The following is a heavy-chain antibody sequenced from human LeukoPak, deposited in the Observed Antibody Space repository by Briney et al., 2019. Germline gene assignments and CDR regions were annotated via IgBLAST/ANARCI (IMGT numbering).Heavy chain of an antibody. V-gene: IGHV1-8*03. D-gene: IGHD5-18*01. CDR1: GYTFTSYD. Sequence: ASAKVSCKASGYTFTSYDINWVRQATGQGLEWMGWMNPNSGNTGYAQKFQGRVAITRNTSISTAYMELSSLRSEDTAVYYCARGGYSYGYPFDYWGQGTLVTVSS. CDR3: ARGGYSYGYPFDY. CDR2: MNPNSGNT. J-gene: IGHJ4*02.